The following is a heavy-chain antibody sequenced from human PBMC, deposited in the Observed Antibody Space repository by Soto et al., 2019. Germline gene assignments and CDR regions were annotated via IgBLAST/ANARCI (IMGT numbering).Heavy chain of an antibody. CDR1: GGSISSSSYY. J-gene: IGHJ4*02. CDR3: ARHPSLRITMIVVVGY. Sequence: SETLSLTCTVSGGSISSSSYYWGWIRQPPGKGLEWIGSIYYSGSTYYNPSLKSRVTISVDTSKNQFSLKLSSVTAADTAVYYCARHPSLRITMIVVVGYWGQGTLVTVSS. D-gene: IGHD3-22*01. CDR2: IYYSGST. V-gene: IGHV4-39*01.